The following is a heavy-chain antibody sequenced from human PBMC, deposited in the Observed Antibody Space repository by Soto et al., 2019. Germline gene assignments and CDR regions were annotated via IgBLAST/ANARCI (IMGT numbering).Heavy chain of an antibody. Sequence: SETLSLTCTVSRGSISSGGYYWSWIRQHPGKGLEWIGYIYYSGSTYYNPSLKSRVTISVDTSKNQFSLKLSSVTAADTAVYYCARDRGYCSSTSCYTERYNWFDPWGQGTLVTVSS. J-gene: IGHJ5*02. V-gene: IGHV4-31*03. CDR3: ARDRGYCSSTSCYTERYNWFDP. D-gene: IGHD2-2*02. CDR1: RGSISSGGYY. CDR2: IYYSGST.